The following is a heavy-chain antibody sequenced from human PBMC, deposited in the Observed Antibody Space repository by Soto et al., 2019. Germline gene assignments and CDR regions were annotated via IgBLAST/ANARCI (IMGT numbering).Heavy chain of an antibody. D-gene: IGHD3-3*01. CDR3: ARAITLLEWRYYYYGMDV. J-gene: IGHJ6*02. Sequence: LRLSCAASGFTFSSYAMHWVRQAPGKGLEWVAVISYDGSNKYYADSVKGRFTISRDNSKNTLYLQMNSLRAEDTAVYYCARAITLLEWRYYYYGMDVWGQGTTVTVSS. V-gene: IGHV3-30-3*01. CDR2: ISYDGSNK. CDR1: GFTFSSYA.